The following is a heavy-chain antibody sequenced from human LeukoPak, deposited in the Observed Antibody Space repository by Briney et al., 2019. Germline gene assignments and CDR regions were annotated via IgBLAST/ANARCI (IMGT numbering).Heavy chain of an antibody. D-gene: IGHD6-13*01. CDR2: INPSGGST. Sequence: ASVKVSCKASGYTFTSYYMHWVRQAPGQGLEWRGIINPSGGSTSYAQKFQGRVTMTRDTSTSTVYMELSSLRSEDTAVYYCARDLGAAADDYWGQGTLVTVSS. CDR3: ARDLGAAADDY. J-gene: IGHJ4*02. V-gene: IGHV1-46*01. CDR1: GYTFTSYY.